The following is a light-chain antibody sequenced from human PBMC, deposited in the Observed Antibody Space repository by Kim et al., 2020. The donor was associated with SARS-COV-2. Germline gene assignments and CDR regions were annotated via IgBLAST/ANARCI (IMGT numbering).Light chain of an antibody. CDR3: QSYNRSIVV. J-gene: IGLJ2*01. Sequence: NFMLTQPHSVSESPGKTVTISCTRSSGNIGDNYVQWYQQRPGGVPTTVVYEDDQRPSGVPDRFSGSIDSSSNSASLTISGLKTEDEADYYCQSYNRSIVVFGGGTKLTVL. CDR2: EDD. V-gene: IGLV6-57*04. CDR1: SGNIGDNY.